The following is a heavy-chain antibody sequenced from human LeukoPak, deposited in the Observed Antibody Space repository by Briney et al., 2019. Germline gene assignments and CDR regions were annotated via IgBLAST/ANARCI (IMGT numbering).Heavy chain of an antibody. Sequence: SETLSLTCTVSGGSISSGGYYWSWIRQHPGKGLEWIGYIYYSGSTNYNPSLKSRVTISVDKSKNQFSLKLSSVTAADTAVYYCARGYRSGDSAHFDYWGQGTLVTVSS. D-gene: IGHD4-17*01. J-gene: IGHJ4*02. V-gene: IGHV4-31*03. CDR1: GGSISSGGYY. CDR2: IYYSGST. CDR3: ARGYRSGDSAHFDY.